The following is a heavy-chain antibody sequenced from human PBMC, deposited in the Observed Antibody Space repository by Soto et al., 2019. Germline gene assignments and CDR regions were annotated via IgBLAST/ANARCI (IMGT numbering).Heavy chain of an antibody. Sequence: QVQLVESGRGVVQPGRSLRLSCEASGFTFSNYGMHWVRQAPGKGLEWVAVIWYDGSNKYYADSVKGRFTISRDNSKNTLYLQMNSLRAEDTAVYYCARDGALLVGANLRYFVYWGQGTLVTVSS. J-gene: IGHJ4*02. CDR1: GFTFSNYG. CDR2: IWYDGSNK. D-gene: IGHD1-26*01. CDR3: ARDGALLVGANLRYFVY. V-gene: IGHV3-33*01.